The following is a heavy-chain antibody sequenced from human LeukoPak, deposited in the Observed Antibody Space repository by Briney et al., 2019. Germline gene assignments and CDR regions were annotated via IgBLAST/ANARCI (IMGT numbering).Heavy chain of an antibody. D-gene: IGHD6-13*01. CDR3: ARYTAPRAAAGVDY. CDR2: INSDGSAT. V-gene: IGHV3-74*01. Sequence: GGSLRLSCAASGFTCSSYWMLWVRQAPGKGLVWVSRINSDGSATIYADSVKGRFTISRDNAKNTLYLQMNSLRAEDTAVYYCARYTAPRAAAGVDYWGQGTLVTVSS. CDR1: GFTCSSYW. J-gene: IGHJ4*02.